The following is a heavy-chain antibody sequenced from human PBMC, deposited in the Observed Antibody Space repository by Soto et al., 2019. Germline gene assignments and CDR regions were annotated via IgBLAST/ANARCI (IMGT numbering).Heavy chain of an antibody. Sequence: SGTLTLTSSVSDDSIDSDKYYWGWIRQPPRKGLEWIGSIYYRGNAYYNPSLQTRVTISPDKSRSQFSLKLTSVTTADSAVYFWARREGRPKISYYFDFWARGALVTVSS. CDR2: IYYRGNA. D-gene: IGHD1-26*01. CDR3: ARREGRPKISYYFDF. J-gene: IGHJ4*02. CDR1: DDSIDSDKYY. V-gene: IGHV4-39*01.